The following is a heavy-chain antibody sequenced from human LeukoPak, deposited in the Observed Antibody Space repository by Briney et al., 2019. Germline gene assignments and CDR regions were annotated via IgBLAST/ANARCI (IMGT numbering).Heavy chain of an antibody. J-gene: IGHJ3*02. CDR1: GGSFSGHY. CDR3: AREKMFRAFDI. CDR2: TNHSGST. V-gene: IGHV4-34*01. D-gene: IGHD3-10*02. Sequence: ASETLSLTCAVYGGSFSGHYWSWIRQPPGKGLEWIGETNHSGSTNYNPSLKSRVTISVDTSKNQFSLKLSSVTAADTAVYYCAREKMFRAFDIWGQGTMVTVSS.